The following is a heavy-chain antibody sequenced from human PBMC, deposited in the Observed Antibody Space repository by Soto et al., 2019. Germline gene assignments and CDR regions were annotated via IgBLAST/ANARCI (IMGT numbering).Heavy chain of an antibody. J-gene: IGHJ6*03. V-gene: IGHV3-33*01. Sequence: GGSLRLSCAASGFTFSSYGMHWVRQAPGKGLEWVAVIWYDGSNKYYADSVKGRFTISRDNSKNTLYLQMNSLRAEDTAVYYCARRGVVPAAIGGRKGKGYYYMDVWGKGTTVTVSS. CDR1: GFTFSSYG. CDR3: ARRGVVPAAIGGRKGKGYYYMDV. CDR2: IWYDGSNK. D-gene: IGHD2-2*01.